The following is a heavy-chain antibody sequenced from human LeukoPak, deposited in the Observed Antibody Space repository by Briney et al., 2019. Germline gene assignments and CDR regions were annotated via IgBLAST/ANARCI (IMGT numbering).Heavy chain of an antibody. Sequence: PGGSLRLSCAASGFTFSGNGMHWVRQAPGKGPERVSFIQYDGTTKSYADSVKGRFTISRDNSRGTMSLEMNSLRSEDTAVYYCVRDIPSGKAFDYWGQGTLVTVSS. D-gene: IGHD1-1*01. V-gene: IGHV3-30*02. CDR3: VRDIPSGKAFDY. CDR2: IQYDGTTK. CDR1: GFTFSGNG. J-gene: IGHJ4*02.